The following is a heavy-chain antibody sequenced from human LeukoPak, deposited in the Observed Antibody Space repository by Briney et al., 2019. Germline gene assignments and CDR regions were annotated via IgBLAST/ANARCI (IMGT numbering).Heavy chain of an antibody. V-gene: IGHV1-69*13. D-gene: IGHD6-13*01. Sequence: GASVKVSCKASGGTFSSYAISWVRQAPGQGLEWMGGIIPIFGTANYAQKFQGRVTITADESTSTAYMEPSSLRSEDTAVYYCARDRSSRYSSSWSLDYWGQGTLVTVSS. J-gene: IGHJ4*02. CDR1: GGTFSSYA. CDR2: IIPIFGTA. CDR3: ARDRSSRYSSSWSLDY.